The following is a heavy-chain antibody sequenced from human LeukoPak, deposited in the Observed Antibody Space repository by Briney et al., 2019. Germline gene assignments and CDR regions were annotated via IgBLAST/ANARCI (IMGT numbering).Heavy chain of an antibody. CDR1: GGSFSGYY. CDR3: ARASSTNCLCLAL. CDR2: INHSGST. J-gene: IGHJ4*02. D-gene: IGHD2-2*01. V-gene: IGHV4-34*01. Sequence: SETLSLTCAVYGGSFSGYYWSWIRQPPGKGLEWIGEINHSGSTNYNPSLKSRVTISVDTSKNKFSLKLSSVTAADTAVYFFARASSTNCLCLALWGQGTLVTVSS.